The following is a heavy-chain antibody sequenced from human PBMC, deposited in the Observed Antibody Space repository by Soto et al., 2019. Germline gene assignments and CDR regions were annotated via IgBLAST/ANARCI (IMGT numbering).Heavy chain of an antibody. CDR2: ISATTTYK. J-gene: IGHJ2*01. CDR3: ARGGTSKSGHLWYFDL. V-gene: IGHV3-21*01. CDR1: AFTFDSYT. D-gene: IGHD1-1*01. Sequence: EVQVVESGGGLVKPGGSLKLSCTASAFTFDSYTMNWLRQAPGRGLEWVSAISATTTYKYYADSVKGRFIITRDNATNSLCLLTNSRRAEDTAVYYCARGGTSKSGHLWYFDLWGRGTLVTVSS.